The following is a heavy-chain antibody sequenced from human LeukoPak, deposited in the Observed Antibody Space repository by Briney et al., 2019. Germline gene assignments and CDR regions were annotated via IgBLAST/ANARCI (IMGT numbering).Heavy chain of an antibody. CDR2: INNSGST. Sequence: SETLSLTCAVYGGSFSGYYWSWLRQPPGKGLEWIGDINNSGSTNYNPSLKSRVTILVDTSKNQFSLKLSSVTVADTAVYYCARRIYYDSSGQSYAFDIWGQGTMVTASS. D-gene: IGHD3-22*01. V-gene: IGHV4-34*01. CDR1: GGSFSGYY. J-gene: IGHJ3*02. CDR3: ARRIYYDSSGQSYAFDI.